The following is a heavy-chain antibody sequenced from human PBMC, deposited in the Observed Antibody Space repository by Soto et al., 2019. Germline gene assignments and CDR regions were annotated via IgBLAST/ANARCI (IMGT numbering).Heavy chain of an antibody. J-gene: IGHJ4*02. CDR3: VRVSKFYYDSSGYPPYFDY. V-gene: IGHV4-59*01. CDR1: GGSISSYY. Sequence: SETLSLTCTVSGGSISSYYWSWIRQPPGKGLEWIGYIYYSGSTNYNPSLKSRVTISVDTSKNQFSLKLSSVTAADTAVYYCVRVSKFYYDSSGYPPYFDYWGQGTLVTVSS. D-gene: IGHD3-22*01. CDR2: IYYSGST.